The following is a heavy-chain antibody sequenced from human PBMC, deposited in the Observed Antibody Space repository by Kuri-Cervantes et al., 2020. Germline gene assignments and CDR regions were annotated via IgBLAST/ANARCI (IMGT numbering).Heavy chain of an antibody. CDR2: MNPNSGNT. CDR1: GYTFTSYY. V-gene: IGHV1-8*02. Sequence: ASVKVSCKASGYTFTSYYMHWVRQAPGQGLEWMGWMNPNSGNTGYAQKFQGRVTMTRNTSISTAYMELSSLRSEDTAVYYCARGGRGKVVAARKNWFDPWGQGTLVTVSS. D-gene: IGHD2-15*01. CDR3: ARGGRGKVVAARKNWFDP. J-gene: IGHJ5*02.